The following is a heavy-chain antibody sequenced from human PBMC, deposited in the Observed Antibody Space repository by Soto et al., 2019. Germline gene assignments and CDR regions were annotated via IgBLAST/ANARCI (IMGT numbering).Heavy chain of an antibody. CDR2: ISGSGGST. J-gene: IGHJ6*02. Sequence: EVQLLESGGGLVQPGGSLRLSCAASGFTFSSYAMSWVRQAPGKGLEWVSAISGSGGSTYYADSVKGRSTISRDNSKKTLYLKMNSLRGEDTAVYYCARSSSHYCMDVWGQGTTVTVSS. D-gene: IGHD6-6*01. CDR3: ARSSSHYCMDV. CDR1: GFTFSSYA. V-gene: IGHV3-23*01.